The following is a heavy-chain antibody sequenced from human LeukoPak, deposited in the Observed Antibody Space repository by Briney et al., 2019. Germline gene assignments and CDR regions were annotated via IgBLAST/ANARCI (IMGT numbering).Heavy chain of an antibody. CDR2: IYTSGST. J-gene: IGHJ6*03. CDR1: GGSISSGSYY. V-gene: IGHV4-61*02. CDR3: ARVGYYDSSGYRGYYYYYYMDV. D-gene: IGHD3-22*01. Sequence: SETLSLTCTVSGGSISSGSYYWRWIRQPAGKGLEWIGRIYTSGSTNYNPSLKSRVTISVDTSKNQFSLKLSSVPAADTAVYYCARVGYYDSSGYRGYYYYYYMDVWGKGTTVTVSS.